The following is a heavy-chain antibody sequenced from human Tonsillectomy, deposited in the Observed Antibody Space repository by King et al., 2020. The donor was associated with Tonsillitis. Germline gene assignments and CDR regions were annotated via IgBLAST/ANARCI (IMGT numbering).Heavy chain of an antibody. CDR1: GFTFRNYG. CDR3: ARGSGTAYGALWADYFDY. D-gene: IGHD4-17*01. Sequence: QLVQSGGGVVQPGRSLRLSCAASGFTFRNYGMHWVRQAPGKGLEWVSVIWYDGSNKYYVDSVKGRFTISRDNSKNTLYLQMNSLRVEDTAVYYCARGSGTAYGALWADYFDYWGQGTLVTVSS. CDR2: IWYDGSNK. J-gene: IGHJ4*02. V-gene: IGHV3-33*08.